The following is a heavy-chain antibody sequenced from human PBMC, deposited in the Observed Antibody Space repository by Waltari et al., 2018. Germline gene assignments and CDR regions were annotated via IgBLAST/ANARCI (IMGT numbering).Heavy chain of an antibody. Sequence: QVHLVESGGGVVQPGRSLRLSCVGSGFTFSDHAMHWVRQAPGKGLEWVAMISYEGSNKYYADSVRGRFTISRDNSENMLYLEMNSLRAEDTAVYYCARDLYSSGPREADSWGQGTLVAVSS. CDR3: ARDLYSSGPREADS. J-gene: IGHJ4*02. D-gene: IGHD3-22*01. CDR1: GFTFSDHA. CDR2: ISYEGSNK. V-gene: IGHV3-30*04.